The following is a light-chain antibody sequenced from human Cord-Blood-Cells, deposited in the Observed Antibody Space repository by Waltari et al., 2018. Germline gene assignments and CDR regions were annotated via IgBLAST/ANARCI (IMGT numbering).Light chain of an antibody. CDR1: SSDVAGHNY. V-gene: IGLV2-8*01. J-gene: IGLJ3*02. CDR3: SSYAGSNNLV. CDR2: EVS. Sequence: QSPLTQPPSASGSPGQSVTISCTGTSSDVAGHNYVSWYQQHPGKAPKLMIYEVSKRPSGVPDRFSGSKSGNTASLTVSGLQAEDEADYYCSSYAGSNNLVFGGGTKLTVL.